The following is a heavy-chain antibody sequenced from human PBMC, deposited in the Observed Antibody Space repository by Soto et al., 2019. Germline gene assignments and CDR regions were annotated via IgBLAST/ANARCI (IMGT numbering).Heavy chain of an antibody. CDR2: ISYDGSNK. CDR1: GFNFRRYG. V-gene: IGHV3-30*18. J-gene: IGHJ5*02. Sequence: QVQLVESGGGVVQPGRSLRLSCAASGFNFRRYGMHWVRQAPGKGLEWVAVISYDGSNKYYADSVKGRFTIYRDDSKNTLNLQMNSLRSEDTAMYYCAKDSVEGGDIVVMVYASNWFDPWGQGTLVTVSS. CDR3: AKDSVEGGDIVVMVYASNWFDP. D-gene: IGHD2-8*01.